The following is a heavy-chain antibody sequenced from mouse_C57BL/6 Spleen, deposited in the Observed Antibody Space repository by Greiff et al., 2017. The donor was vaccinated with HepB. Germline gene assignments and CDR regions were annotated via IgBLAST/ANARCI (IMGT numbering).Heavy chain of an antibody. V-gene: IGHV5-9*01. CDR2: ISGGGGNT. J-gene: IGHJ1*03. Sequence: EVKVVESGGGLVKPGGSLKLSCAASGFTFSSYTMSWVRQTPEKRLEWVATISGGGGNTYYPDSVKGRFTISRDNAKNTLYLQMSSLRSEDTALYYCARQGWLLWYFDVWGTGTTVTVSS. CDR3: ARQGWLLWYFDV. D-gene: IGHD2-3*01. CDR1: GFTFSSYT.